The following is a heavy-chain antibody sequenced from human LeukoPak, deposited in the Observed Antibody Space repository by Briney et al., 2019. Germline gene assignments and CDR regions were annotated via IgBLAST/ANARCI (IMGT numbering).Heavy chain of an antibody. CDR2: IKSKSVGETT. CDR3: TTHSGNDLRS. CDR1: GLTFTSAW. V-gene: IGHV3-15*01. J-gene: IGHJ5*02. D-gene: IGHD5-12*01. Sequence: GGSLRLSCATSGLTFTSAWLTWVRQAPGKGLEWVDRIKSKSVGETTDYAAPVKGRFTISRDDSENTLYLQMNSLKTEDTAVYYCTTHSGNDLRSWGQGTLVAVSS.